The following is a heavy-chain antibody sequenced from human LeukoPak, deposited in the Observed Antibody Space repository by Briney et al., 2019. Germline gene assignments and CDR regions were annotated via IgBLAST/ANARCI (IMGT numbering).Heavy chain of an antibody. CDR1: GFRFDTHD. CDR2: ISRTSTYI. CDR3: GRDSRKAGYYSEF. V-gene: IGHV3-21*01. D-gene: IGHD3-22*01. Sequence: PGGSLRLSSAASGFRFDTHDLIWVRQAPGKGLECVAYISRTSTYIYYEDSVKGRFTISRDNAKNLVHLQMNSLRAEDTAVYFCGRDSRKAGYYSEFWGQGTVVTVSS. J-gene: IGHJ4*02.